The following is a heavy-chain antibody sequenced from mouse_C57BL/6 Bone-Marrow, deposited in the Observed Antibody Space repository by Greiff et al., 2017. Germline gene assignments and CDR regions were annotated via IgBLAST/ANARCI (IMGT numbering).Heavy chain of an antibody. CDR3: ARERGGLLLWYFDV. J-gene: IGHJ1*03. D-gene: IGHD1-1*01. CDR1: GFTFSSYA. Sequence: EVNLVESGGGLVKPGGSLKLSCAASGFTFSSYAMSWVRQTPEKRLEWVATISDGGSYTYYPDNVKGRFTISRDNAKNNLYLQMSHLKSEDTAMYYCARERGGLLLWYFDVWGTGTTVTVSS. V-gene: IGHV5-4*01. CDR2: ISDGGSYT.